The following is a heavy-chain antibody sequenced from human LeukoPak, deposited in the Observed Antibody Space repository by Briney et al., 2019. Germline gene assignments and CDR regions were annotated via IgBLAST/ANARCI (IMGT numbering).Heavy chain of an antibody. CDR1: GGSFSGYY. V-gene: IGHV4-34*01. Sequence: SETLSLTCAVYGGSFSGYYWSWIRQPPGKGLEWIGEINHSGSTNYNPSLKSRVTISVDTSKNQFSLKLSSVTASDTAVYYCASLSGYFVYWGQGTLVTVSS. CDR2: INHSGST. CDR3: ASLSGYFVY. J-gene: IGHJ4*02. D-gene: IGHD3-22*01.